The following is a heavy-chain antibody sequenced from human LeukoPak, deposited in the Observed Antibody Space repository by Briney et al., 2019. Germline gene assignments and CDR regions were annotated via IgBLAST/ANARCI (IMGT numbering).Heavy chain of an antibody. CDR2: FHPEDGET. V-gene: IGHV1-24*01. CDR1: GYTLTELS. J-gene: IGHJ4*02. Sequence: ASVTVSCKVSGYTLTELSMHWVRQAPGKRLEWMGGFHPEDGETIYAQKFQGRVTMTEDTSTDTAYMELSSLRSEDAAVYYCATGLINYYDSSGYPYYFDYWGQGTLVTVSS. D-gene: IGHD3-22*01. CDR3: ATGLINYYDSSGYPYYFDY.